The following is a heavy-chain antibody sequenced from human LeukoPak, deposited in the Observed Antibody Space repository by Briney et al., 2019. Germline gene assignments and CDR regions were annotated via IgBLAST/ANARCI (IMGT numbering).Heavy chain of an antibody. D-gene: IGHD2-2*01. Sequence: SVKVSCKASGYTFTSYDINWVRQATGQGLEWMGGIIPIFGTANYAQKFQGRVTITADESTSTAYMELSSLRSEDTAVYYCASGSDRYCSSTSCYNWFDPWGQGTLVTVSS. J-gene: IGHJ5*02. CDR2: IIPIFGTA. CDR3: ASGSDRYCSSTSCYNWFDP. V-gene: IGHV1-69*13. CDR1: GYTFTSYD.